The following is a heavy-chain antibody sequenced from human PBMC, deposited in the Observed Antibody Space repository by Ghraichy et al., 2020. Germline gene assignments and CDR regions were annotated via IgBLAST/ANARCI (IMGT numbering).Heavy chain of an antibody. Sequence: ASVKVSCKASGYTFTDSYMHWLRQAPGQGLEWMGWINPNTGATNYAQKFQGRVIMTRDTSISTAYMELINLRSDDTAMYYCARLKVVTWGQGTLVTVSS. CDR1: GYTFTDSY. J-gene: IGHJ5*02. D-gene: IGHD2-15*01. V-gene: IGHV1-2*02. CDR2: INPNTGAT. CDR3: ARLKVVT.